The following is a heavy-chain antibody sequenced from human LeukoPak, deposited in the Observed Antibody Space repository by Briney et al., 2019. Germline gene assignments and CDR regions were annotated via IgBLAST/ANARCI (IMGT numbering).Heavy chain of an antibody. CDR2: IKQDGSEK. J-gene: IGHJ4*02. D-gene: IGHD3-9*01. V-gene: IGHV3-7*01. CDR1: GFTFSSYW. CDR3: ARDLRGYFDAT. Sequence: GGSLRLSCAASGFTFSSYWMSWVRQAPGKGLEWVAHIKQDGSEKYYVDSVKGRFTISRDNAKNSLYLQMNSLRAEDTAVYYCARDLRGYFDATGGQGTLVTVSS.